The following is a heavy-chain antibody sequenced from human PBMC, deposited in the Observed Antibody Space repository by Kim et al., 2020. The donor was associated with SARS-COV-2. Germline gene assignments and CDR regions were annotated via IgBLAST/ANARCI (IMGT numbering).Heavy chain of an antibody. CDR2: AWYDGNKK. CDR3: ARDPRHGRDNNYSPYFFDS. J-gene: IGHJ4*02. D-gene: IGHD3-10*01. CDR1: GFTFSNHV. Sequence: GGSLRLSCAASGFTFSNHVIHWVRLAPGKGLEWVAVAWYDGNKKYYADSVKGRFTVSRDDSNNILYVQMNNLRADDTAVYYCARDPRHGRDNNYSPYFFDSWGQGALVTVSS. V-gene: IGHV3-33*01.